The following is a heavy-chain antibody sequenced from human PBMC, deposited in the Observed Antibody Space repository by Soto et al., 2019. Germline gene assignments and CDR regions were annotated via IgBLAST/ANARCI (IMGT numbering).Heavy chain of an antibody. CDR2: SHQSGNT. D-gene: IGHD6-13*01. CDR1: RVSISSHDW. J-gene: IGHJ4*02. V-gene: IGHV4-4*02. Sequence: QVQLQESGPGLVKPSGTLSLTCAVSRVSISSHDWWTWVPQPPGKGLEWIGESHQSGNTNYNSSLESRVTISVDTAKNQFSLKLTSVTVADTAVYYCATRDSRRFYRGQGTLVTVSS. CDR3: ATRDSRRFY.